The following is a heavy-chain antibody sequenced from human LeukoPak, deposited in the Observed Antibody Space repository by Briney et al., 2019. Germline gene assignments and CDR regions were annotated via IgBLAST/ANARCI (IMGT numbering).Heavy chain of an antibody. Sequence: PSDTVSLTCTVSGRSISSYYWSGMPQPPGKGLEGIGYIYYSGSTNYNPSLKSRVTISVDTSKNQFSLNLSSVTAAGTAVYYWARGGGYSGYDFGYWGEGTLVTVSS. CDR3: ARGGGYSGYDFGY. D-gene: IGHD5-12*01. CDR1: GRSISSYY. V-gene: IGHV4-59*07. J-gene: IGHJ4*02. CDR2: IYYSGST.